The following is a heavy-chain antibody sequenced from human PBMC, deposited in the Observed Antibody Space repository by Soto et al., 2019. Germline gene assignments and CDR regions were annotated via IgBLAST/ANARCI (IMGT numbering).Heavy chain of an antibody. V-gene: IGHV4-39*01. CDR1: GGSISSRSYY. D-gene: IGHD2-21*02. J-gene: IGHJ4*02. CDR3: ARQRTSVVTQAYFDV. Sequence: SETLSRTCTVTGGSISSRSYYWGWIRQPPGKGLEWIGSIYYSGSTYNNPSLRSRGSMSIDTSKDQFSLKLKSVTAADTALYFCARQRTSVVTQAYFDVWRPGSLVIFSS. CDR2: IYYSGST.